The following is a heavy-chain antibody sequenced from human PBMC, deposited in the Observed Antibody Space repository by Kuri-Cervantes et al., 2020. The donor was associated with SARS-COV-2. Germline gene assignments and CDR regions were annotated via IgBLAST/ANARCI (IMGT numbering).Heavy chain of an antibody. V-gene: IGHV4-30-2*01. CDR3: ASGSFGSNDF. J-gene: IGHJ4*02. CDR1: GGSFSGSYS. D-gene: IGHD3-10*01. Sequence: LRLSCTVSGGSFSGSYSWSWIRQPPGKGLEWIGYIYHSGSTYYDPSLKSRVTISGDKSKNQFSLRLTSVTAADTAVYYCASGSFGSNDFWGQGTLVTVSS. CDR2: IYHSGST.